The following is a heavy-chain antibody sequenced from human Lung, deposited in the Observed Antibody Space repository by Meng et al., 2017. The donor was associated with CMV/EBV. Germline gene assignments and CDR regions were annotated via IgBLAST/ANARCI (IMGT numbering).Heavy chain of an antibody. CDR3: ERGGRGAAAGQDY. Sequence: SETLSLTCTVSGDSMNNYYWNWIRQPPGKGLEWIGYMYYSGSTNYNPSLKSRVTISVDTSKNQFSLILISVTAADTAVYYCERGGRGAAAGQDYWGQGTLVTVSS. CDR2: MYYSGST. D-gene: IGHD6-13*01. V-gene: IGHV4-59*01. J-gene: IGHJ4*02. CDR1: GDSMNNYY.